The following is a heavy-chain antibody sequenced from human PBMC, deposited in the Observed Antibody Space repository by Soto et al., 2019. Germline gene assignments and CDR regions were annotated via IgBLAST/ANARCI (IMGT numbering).Heavy chain of an antibody. CDR1: GGTFSSYA. D-gene: IGHD1-26*01. J-gene: IGHJ6*02. CDR2: IIPIFGTA. V-gene: IGHV1-69*13. Sequence: SVKVSCKASGGTFSSYAISWVRQAPGQGLEWMGGIIPIFGTANYAQKFQGRVTITADESTSTAYMELSSLRSEDTAVYYCARDRTISGSYYYYYYGMDVWGQGTTVTVSS. CDR3: ARDRTISGSYYYYYYGMDV.